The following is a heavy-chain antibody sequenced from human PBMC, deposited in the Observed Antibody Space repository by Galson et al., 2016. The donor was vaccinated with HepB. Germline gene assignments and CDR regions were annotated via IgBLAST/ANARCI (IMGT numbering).Heavy chain of an antibody. CDR3: ARAPPFYGDASLGLGPSEY. D-gene: IGHD4-17*01. V-gene: IGHV5-51*01. CDR2: IYPGDSHV. CDR1: GYSLPTNW. Sequence: QSGAEVKKPGESLTISCKASGYSLPTNWITWVRQVPGKGLEWMGIIYPGDSHVRYSPSFQGQVTISADKSISAAYLQWSSLKASDTAMYYCARAPPFYGDASLGLGPSEYWGQGTLVTVSA. J-gene: IGHJ4*02.